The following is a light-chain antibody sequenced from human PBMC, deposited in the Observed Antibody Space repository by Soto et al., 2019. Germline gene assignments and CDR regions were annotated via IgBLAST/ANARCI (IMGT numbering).Light chain of an antibody. CDR2: VND. CDR1: TSNIGENT. Sequence: QSVLTQPPSVSGTLGQGVTISCSGSTSNIGENTVGWFQQLPGTAPKVLIYVNDKRPSGVPDRFSGSKSGTSAHLAISGLQSEDEADYYCAAWDGSLSGHVFGAGTKLTVL. CDR3: AAWDGSLSGHV. J-gene: IGLJ1*01. V-gene: IGLV1-44*01.